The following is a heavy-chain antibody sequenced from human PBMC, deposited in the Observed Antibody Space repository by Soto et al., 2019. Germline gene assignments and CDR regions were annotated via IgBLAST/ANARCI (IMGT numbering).Heavy chain of an antibody. CDR3: ARGDYYDSSGYDY. V-gene: IGHV3-23*01. CDR2: ISGSGGST. CDR1: GFTFSSYA. Sequence: GGSLRLSCAASGFTFSSYAMSWVRQAPGKGLEWVSAISGSGGSTYYAVSVKGRFTISRDNSKNTLYLQMNSLRAEDTAVYYCARGDYYDSSGYDYWGQGTLVTVSS. D-gene: IGHD3-22*01. J-gene: IGHJ4*02.